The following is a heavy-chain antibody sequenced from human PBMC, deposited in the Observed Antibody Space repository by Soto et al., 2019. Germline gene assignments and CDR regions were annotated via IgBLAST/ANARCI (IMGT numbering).Heavy chain of an antibody. CDR1: GFTFDDYA. CDR2: ISWNSGSI. V-gene: IGHV3-9*01. Sequence: HPGGSLRLSCAASGFTFDDYAMHWVRQAPGKGLEWVSGISWNSGSIGYADSVKGRFTISRDNAKNSLYLQMNSLRAEDTALYYCAKGPYCSGGSCYYSEYFQHWGQGTLVTSPQ. CDR3: AKGPYCSGGSCYYSEYFQH. D-gene: IGHD2-15*01. J-gene: IGHJ1*01.